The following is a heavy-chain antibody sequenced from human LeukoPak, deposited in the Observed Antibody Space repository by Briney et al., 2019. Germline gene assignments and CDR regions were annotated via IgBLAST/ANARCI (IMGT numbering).Heavy chain of an antibody. J-gene: IGHJ6*03. V-gene: IGHV3-74*03. D-gene: IGHD3-10*01. CDR2: INSDGGRT. CDR1: GFSFRTYW. CDR3: ARDEGGDYYHYYMDV. Sequence: GGSLRLSCVASGFSFRTYWMDWVRQVPGKGLVWVARINSDGGRTTYADSVKGRFTISRDNDKNTLFLQMNSLRAEDTALYYCARDEGGDYYHYYMDVWGKGTTVTVSS.